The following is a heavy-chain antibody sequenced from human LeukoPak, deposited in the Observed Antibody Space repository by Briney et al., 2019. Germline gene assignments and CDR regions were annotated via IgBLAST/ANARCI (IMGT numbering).Heavy chain of an antibody. CDR1: GYSISSGYY. CDR2: IYHSGST. D-gene: IGHD3-22*01. CDR3: ARAQHRYYYDSSGPGYFDY. Sequence: PSETLSLTCTVSGYSISSGYYWGWIRQPPGKGLEWIGSIYHSGSTYYNPSLKSRVTISVDTSKNQFSLKLSSVTAADTAVYYCARAQHRYYYDSSGPGYFDYWGQGTLVTVSS. V-gene: IGHV4-38-2*02. J-gene: IGHJ4*02.